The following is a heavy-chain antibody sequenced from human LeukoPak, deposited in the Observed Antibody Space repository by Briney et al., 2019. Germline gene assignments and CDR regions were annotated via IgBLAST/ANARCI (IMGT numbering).Heavy chain of an antibody. V-gene: IGHV1-18*01. J-gene: IGHJ4*02. Sequence: ASVKVSCKASGYTFTCYGISWARQAPGQGLEWMGWISAYNGNTNYAQKLQGRVTMTTDTSTSTAYMELRSLRSDDTAVYYCARVGPVVVPAASDYWGQGTLVTVSS. CDR2: ISAYNGNT. CDR1: GYTFTCYG. CDR3: ARVGPVVVPAASDY. D-gene: IGHD2-2*01.